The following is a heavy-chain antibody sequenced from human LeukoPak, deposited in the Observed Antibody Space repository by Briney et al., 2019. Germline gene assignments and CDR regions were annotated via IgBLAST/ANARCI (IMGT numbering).Heavy chain of an antibody. CDR1: GFTFSSYE. CDR2: ISSSGSTI. Sequence: GGSLRISFAASGFTFSSYEMNWVRQAPGKGLEWVSYISSSGSTIYYADSVKGRFTISRDNAKNSLYLQMNSLRADDTAVYYCARVVGATPYYYYYYMDVWGKGTTVTVSS. V-gene: IGHV3-48*03. D-gene: IGHD1-26*01. J-gene: IGHJ6*03. CDR3: ARVVGATPYYYYYYMDV.